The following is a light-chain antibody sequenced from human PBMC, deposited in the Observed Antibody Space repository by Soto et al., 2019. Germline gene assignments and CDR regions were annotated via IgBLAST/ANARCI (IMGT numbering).Light chain of an antibody. J-gene: IGKJ3*01. V-gene: IGKV1-39*01. CDR2: AAS. CDR1: QSISSY. Sequence: DLQMTQSPSSLSASVGDRVTITCRASQSISSYLNWYQQKPGKAPKLLIYAASSLHSGVPSRFSGSGSGTDFTLTISSLQPEDFATYYCQQSYSTPPRFTFGPGTKVDIK. CDR3: QQSYSTPPRFT.